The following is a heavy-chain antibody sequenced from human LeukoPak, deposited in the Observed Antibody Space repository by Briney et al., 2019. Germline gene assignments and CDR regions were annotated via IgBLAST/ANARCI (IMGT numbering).Heavy chain of an antibody. CDR1: GFTFSASS. V-gene: IGHV3-73*01. Sequence: GGSLRLSCAASGFTFSASSLHWVRQASGKGLEWVGRIRNKANNYATAYAASVKGRFTLSRDDSKNTAYLQMSSLKTEDTAVYYCARTPVGGSGSYLVDYWGQGTLVTVSS. J-gene: IGHJ4*02. CDR3: ARTPVGGSGSYLVDY. D-gene: IGHD3-10*01. CDR2: IRNKANNYAT.